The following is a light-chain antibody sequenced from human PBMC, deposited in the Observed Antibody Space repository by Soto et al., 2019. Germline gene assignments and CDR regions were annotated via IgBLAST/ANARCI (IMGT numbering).Light chain of an antibody. J-gene: IGLJ3*02. Sequence: QSVLTQPASVSGSPGQSITISCTGTSSDVGSYNLVSWYQQHPGKAPKLIIYDVTKRPSGVSNRFSGSKSGNTASLTISGLQAEDEAGYYCCSYAGSSTWVFGGGTKLTVL. CDR1: SSDVGSYNL. V-gene: IGLV2-23*02. CDR2: DVT. CDR3: CSYAGSSTWV.